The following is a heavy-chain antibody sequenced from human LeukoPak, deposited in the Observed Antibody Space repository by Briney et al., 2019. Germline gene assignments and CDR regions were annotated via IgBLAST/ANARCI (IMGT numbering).Heavy chain of an antibody. D-gene: IGHD4-17*01. CDR1: GGSMSSTKW. CDR2: IYHTGST. V-gene: IGHV4-4*02. Sequence: SGTLSLTCAVSGGSMSSTKWWTWVRQSPGKGLEWIGEIYHTGSTNYNPSLKSRITISVDKSKNQFSLNLRSVTAADTAVYYCATSTVMNESCLDYWAQGTLVTVSS. CDR3: ATSTVMNESCLDY. J-gene: IGHJ4*02.